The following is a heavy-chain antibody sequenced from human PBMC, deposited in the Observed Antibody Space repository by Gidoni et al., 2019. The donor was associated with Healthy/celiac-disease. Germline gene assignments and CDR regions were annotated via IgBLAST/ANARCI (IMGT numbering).Heavy chain of an antibody. CDR1: GFTFGDYA. J-gene: IGHJ4*02. CDR3: TRDGANYYDSSGHFDY. V-gene: IGHV3-49*05. Sequence: EVQLVESGGGLVKPGRSLRLSCTASGFTFGDYAMSWFRQAPGKGLEWVGFIRSKAYGGTTEYAASVKGRFTISRDDSKSIAYLQMNSLKTEDTAVYYCTRDGANYYDSSGHFDYWGQGTLVTVSS. CDR2: IRSKAYGGTT. D-gene: IGHD3-22*01.